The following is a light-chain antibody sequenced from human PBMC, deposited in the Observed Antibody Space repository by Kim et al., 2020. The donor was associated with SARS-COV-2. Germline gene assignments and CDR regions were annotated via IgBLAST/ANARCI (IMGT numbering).Light chain of an antibody. Sequence: ASVGDRVTITCRASQSISSYLNWYQQKPGKAPKLLIYAASSLQSGVPSRFSGIASGTDFTLTISTLQPEDFATYYCQHSYSTPRTFGGGTKVDIK. J-gene: IGKJ4*01. V-gene: IGKV1-39*01. CDR2: AAS. CDR3: QHSYSTPRT. CDR1: QSISSY.